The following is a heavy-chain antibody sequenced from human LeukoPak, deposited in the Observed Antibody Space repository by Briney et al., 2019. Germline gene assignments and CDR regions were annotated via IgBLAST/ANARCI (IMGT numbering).Heavy chain of an antibody. CDR2: INHSGST. V-gene: IGHV4-34*01. D-gene: IGHD3-3*01. CDR3: ARHEFDFWSGYNWFDP. Sequence: PSETLSLTCAVYGGSFSGYYWSWIRQPPGKGLEWIGEINHSGSTNYSPSLKSRVTISVDTSKNQFSLKLSSVTAADTAVYYCARHEFDFWSGYNWFDPWGQGTLVTVSS. J-gene: IGHJ5*02. CDR1: GGSFSGYY.